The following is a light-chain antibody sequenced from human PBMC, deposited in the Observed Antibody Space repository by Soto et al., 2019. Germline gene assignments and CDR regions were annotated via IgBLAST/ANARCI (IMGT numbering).Light chain of an antibody. Sequence: DIPMPQSPSSLSASVGDRVTITCRARQSISNYLNWYQQKPGKAPKLLIYAASSMQSGVTSRFSGSGSETDFTLTISSLQPDDSAKYDCQQSFSPRWTLGQGTKVEV. CDR3: QQSFSPRWT. V-gene: IGKV1-39*01. CDR2: AAS. J-gene: IGKJ1*01. CDR1: QSISNY.